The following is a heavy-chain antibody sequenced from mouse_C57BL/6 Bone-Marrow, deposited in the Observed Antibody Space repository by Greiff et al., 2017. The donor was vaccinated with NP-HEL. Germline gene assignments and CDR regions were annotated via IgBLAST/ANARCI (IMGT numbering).Heavy chain of an antibody. J-gene: IGHJ2*01. Sequence: VQLQQPGAELVRPGTSVKLSCKASGYTFTSYWMHWVKQRPGQGLEWIGVIDPSDSYTNYNQKFKGKATLTVDTSSSTAYMQLSSLTSEDSAVYYCARNGDGFDYWGQGTTLTVSS. V-gene: IGHV1-59*01. D-gene: IGHD2-3*01. CDR2: IDPSDSYT. CDR1: GYTFTSYW. CDR3: ARNGDGFDY.